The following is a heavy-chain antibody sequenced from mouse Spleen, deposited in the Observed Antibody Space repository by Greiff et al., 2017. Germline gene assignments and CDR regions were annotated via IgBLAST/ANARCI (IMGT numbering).Heavy chain of an antibody. J-gene: IGHJ3*01. V-gene: IGHV1-61*01. CDR2: IYPSDSET. CDR1: GYTFTSYW. D-gene: IGHD4-1*01. Sequence: VQLQQPGAELVRPGSSVKLSCKASGYTFTSYWMDWVKQRPGQGLEWIGNIYPSDSETHYNQKFKDKATLTVDKSSSTAYMQLSSLTSEDSAVYYCARNNWDVGFAYWGQGTLVTVSA. CDR3: ARNNWDVGFAY.